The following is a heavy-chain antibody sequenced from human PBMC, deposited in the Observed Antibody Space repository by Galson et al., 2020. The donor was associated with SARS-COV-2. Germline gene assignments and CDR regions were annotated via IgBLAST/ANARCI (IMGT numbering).Heavy chain of an antibody. CDR3: VEDGQKI. Sequence: ASVKVSCKASGYTFSDKHMHWVRQAPGQRLEWMGWIHPNTGGTSFGQKFQGRVTLTTDASTTTTYMELHSLRSDDTAVYYYVEDGQKIWGQGTAVTVS. J-gene: IGHJ3*01. CDR1: GYTFSDKH. CDR2: IHPNTGGT. V-gene: IGHV1-2*02.